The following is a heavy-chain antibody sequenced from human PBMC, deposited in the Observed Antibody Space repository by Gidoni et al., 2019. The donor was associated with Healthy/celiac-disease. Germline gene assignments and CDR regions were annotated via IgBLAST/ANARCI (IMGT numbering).Heavy chain of an antibody. D-gene: IGHD3-10*01. V-gene: IGHV4-34*01. CDR3: ARLSAVRGAPLDY. CDR1: GGSFSGYY. J-gene: IGHJ4*02. CDR2: INHSGST. Sequence: QVQLQQWGAGLLKPSETLSLTCAVSGGSFSGYYCSWIRQPPGKGLEWIGEINHSGSTNYNPTLKSRVTISVDTSKNQFSLKLSSVTAADTAVYYCARLSAVRGAPLDYWGQGTLVTVSS.